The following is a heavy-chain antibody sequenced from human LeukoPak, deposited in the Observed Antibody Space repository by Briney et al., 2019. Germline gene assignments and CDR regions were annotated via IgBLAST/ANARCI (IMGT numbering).Heavy chain of an antibody. V-gene: IGHV3-23*01. Sequence: QPGGSLRLSCAASGFTFSSYAMSWVRQAPGKGLEWVSAISGSGGSTYYADSVKGRFTISRDNSKNTLYLQMNSLRAEDTAVYYCARSYTRAKRLNPLDYWGQGTLVTVSS. J-gene: IGHJ4*02. CDR1: GFTFSSYA. D-gene: IGHD1-26*01. CDR3: ARSYTRAKRLNPLDY. CDR2: ISGSGGST.